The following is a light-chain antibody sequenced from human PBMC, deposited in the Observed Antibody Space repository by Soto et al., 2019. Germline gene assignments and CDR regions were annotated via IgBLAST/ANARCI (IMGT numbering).Light chain of an antibody. Sequence: QSALTQPASVSGSPGQSITISCTGTSSDLAIYNYVSWCQQQPGKAPKLMIYQVTNRPSGVSNRFSGSRSGNTASLTISGLQAEDEADYYCSSYTDSSNDVFGTGTKLTVL. V-gene: IGLV2-14*01. J-gene: IGLJ1*01. CDR1: SSDLAIYNY. CDR2: QVT. CDR3: SSYTDSSNDV.